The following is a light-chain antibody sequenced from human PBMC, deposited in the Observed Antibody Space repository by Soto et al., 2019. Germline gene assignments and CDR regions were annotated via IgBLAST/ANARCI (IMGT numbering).Light chain of an antibody. Sequence: QSVLTQSPSASASLGASVKLTCTLSSGQRKYAIAWHQQKPEKGPRYLMRVNSDGSHIRGDGIPDRLSGSSSGTERHLTIASLQSEDEADYYCQTWGTGIQVFGTGTKLTVL. J-gene: IGLJ1*01. V-gene: IGLV4-69*01. CDR1: SGQRKYA. CDR3: QTWGTGIQV. CDR2: VNSDGSH.